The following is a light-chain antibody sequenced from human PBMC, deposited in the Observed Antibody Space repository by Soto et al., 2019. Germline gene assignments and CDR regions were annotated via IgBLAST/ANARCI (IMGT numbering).Light chain of an antibody. CDR3: QQYGSTPKT. CDR2: GAS. Sequence: EVMMTQSPATLSVSQGESATLSCRASQRVSTDLAWYQQKPGQAPRLVIYGASSRATGIPDRFSGSGSGTDFTLTISRLEPEDFAVYYCQQYGSTPKTFGQGTKVDI. V-gene: IGKV3-20*01. J-gene: IGKJ1*01. CDR1: QRVSTD.